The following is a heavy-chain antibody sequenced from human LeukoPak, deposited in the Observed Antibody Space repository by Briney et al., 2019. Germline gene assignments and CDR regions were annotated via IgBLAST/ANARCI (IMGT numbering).Heavy chain of an antibody. CDR1: HFTFDDYA. D-gene: IGHD5-18*01. J-gene: IGHJ4*02. V-gene: IGHV3-43D*03. Sequence: GGSLRLSCAASHFTFDDYAMHWVRQAPGKGLEWVSLISRDGGRTYYADSVKGRFTISRDNSKNSLFFQMTRLSAEDTAFYYCAKGGGDTAMAMDYWGQGTLVTVSS. CDR2: ISRDGGRT. CDR3: AKGGGDTAMAMDY.